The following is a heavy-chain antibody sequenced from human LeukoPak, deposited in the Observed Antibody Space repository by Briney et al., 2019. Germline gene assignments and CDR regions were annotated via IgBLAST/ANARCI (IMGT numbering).Heavy chain of an antibody. D-gene: IGHD5-18*01. CDR1: GYSFTSYW. V-gene: IGHV5-51*01. CDR3: ARQEGSYGSEVSFDY. CDR2: IYPGDSDT. J-gene: IGHJ4*02. Sequence: GESLKISCKGSGYSFTSYWIGWVRQMPGKGLEWMGIIYPGDSDTRYSPSFQGQVTISADKSISTAYLQWSSLKASDTAMYYCARQEGSYGSEVSFDYWGQGTLVTVYS.